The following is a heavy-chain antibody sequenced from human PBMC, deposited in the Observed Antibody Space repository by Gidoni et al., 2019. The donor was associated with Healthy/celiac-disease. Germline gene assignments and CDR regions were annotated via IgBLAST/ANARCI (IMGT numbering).Heavy chain of an antibody. CDR2: ISGSGGST. CDR1: GFTFRSYA. CDR3: ATSVLRNYYDSSGYFDY. D-gene: IGHD3-22*01. J-gene: IGHJ4*02. Sequence: EVQLLESGGGLVQPGGSLRLSCAASGFTFRSYAMRLVRQVPGKGLGWVSAISGSGGSTYYADSVKGRFTISRDNSKNTLYLQMNSLRAEDTAVYYCATSVLRNYYDSSGYFDYWGQGTLVTVSS. V-gene: IGHV3-23*01.